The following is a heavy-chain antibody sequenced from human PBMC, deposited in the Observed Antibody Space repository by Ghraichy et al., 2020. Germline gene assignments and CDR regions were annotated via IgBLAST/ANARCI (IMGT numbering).Heavy chain of an antibody. V-gene: IGHV4-59*01. Sequence: LSLTCTVSGGSISSYKWSWIRQPPGKGLEWIGYIYYSGSTNYNPSLKSRVTISVDTSKNQFSLKLSSVTAADTAVYHCARGRQGSDAFDIWGQGTTVTVSS. D-gene: IGHD2-15*01. CDR2: IYYSGST. J-gene: IGHJ3*02. CDR1: GGSISSYK. CDR3: ARGRQGSDAFDI.